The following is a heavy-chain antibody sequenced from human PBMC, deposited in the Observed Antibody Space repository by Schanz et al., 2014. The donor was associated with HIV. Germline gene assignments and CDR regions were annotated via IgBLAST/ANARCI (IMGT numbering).Heavy chain of an antibody. CDR1: FSTFLSSL. CDR3: AVLWRKKKGDY. D-gene: IGHD2-21*01. V-gene: IGHV3-21*01. Sequence: VHLVESGGRLVKPGGSLLLSFAASFSTFLSSLMHWVRQAPGKGLEWVSSISSSSTYIYYADSVKGRFTISRDNAKNSLYLHMNSLRAEDTAVYFCAVLWRKKKGDYWGQGTLVTVSS. J-gene: IGHJ4*02. CDR2: ISSSSTYI.